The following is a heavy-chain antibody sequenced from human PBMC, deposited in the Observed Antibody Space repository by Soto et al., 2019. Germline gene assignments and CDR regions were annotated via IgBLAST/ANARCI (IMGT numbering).Heavy chain of an antibody. V-gene: IGHV1-18*04. J-gene: IGHJ6*02. CDR1: GYTFTSYG. D-gene: IGHD2-2*01. CDR3: ASPGRDCSSTSCHRAYGMDV. Sequence: QVQLVQSGAEVKKPGASVKVSCKAYGYTFTSYGISWVRQAPGQGLEWMGGISAYNGNTNYAQKLQGRVTMTTDTSTSTAYMELRSLRSDDTAVYYCASPGRDCSSTSCHRAYGMDVWGQGTTVTVSS. CDR2: ISAYNGNT.